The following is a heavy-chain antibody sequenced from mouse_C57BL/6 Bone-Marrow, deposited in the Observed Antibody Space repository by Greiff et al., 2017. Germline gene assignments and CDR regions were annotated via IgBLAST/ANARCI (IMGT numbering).Heavy chain of an antibody. D-gene: IGHD3-2*02. V-gene: IGHV2-9*01. J-gene: IGHJ3*01. CDR2: IWGGGST. CDR1: GFSLTSYG. Sequence: QVQLQQSGPGLVAPSQSLSLTCTVSGFSLTSYGVDWVRQPPGKGLEWLGVIWGGGSTNYNSAPMSRLSISKDNSKSQDFLKMNSLQTDDTAMYYCAKHERTAQASWFAYWGQGTLVTVSA. CDR3: AKHERTAQASWFAY.